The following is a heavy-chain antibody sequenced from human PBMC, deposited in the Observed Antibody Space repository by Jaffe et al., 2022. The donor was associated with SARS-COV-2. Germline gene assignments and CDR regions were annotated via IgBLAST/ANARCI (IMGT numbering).Heavy chain of an antibody. CDR3: ARDHPWPGDYGDPNWFDP. CDR1: GGTLSDYT. Sequence: QVQLVQSGAEVKKPGSSVKVSCEASGGTLSDYTISWVRHAPGQGLQWMGRIIPVLGITQYGQNFQGRVTITADTSTGTVYMELSRLRSEDTAVYYCARDHPWPGDYGDPNWFDPWGQGTLVTVSS. D-gene: IGHD4-17*01. CDR2: IIPVLGIT. V-gene: IGHV1-69*08. J-gene: IGHJ5*02.